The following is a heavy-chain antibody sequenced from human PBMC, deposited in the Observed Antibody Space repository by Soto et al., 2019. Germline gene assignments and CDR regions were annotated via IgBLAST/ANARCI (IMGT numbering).Heavy chain of an antibody. D-gene: IGHD6-6*01. Sequence: SVKVSCKASGGTFSSYAISWVRQAPGQGLEWMGGIIPIFGTANYAQKFQGRVTITADESTSTAYMELSSLRSEDTAVYYRARLEYSSSAYYYYGIDVWGPGTTVTIFS. CDR1: GGTFSSYA. V-gene: IGHV1-69*13. CDR2: IIPIFGTA. CDR3: ARLEYSSSAYYYYGIDV. J-gene: IGHJ6*02.